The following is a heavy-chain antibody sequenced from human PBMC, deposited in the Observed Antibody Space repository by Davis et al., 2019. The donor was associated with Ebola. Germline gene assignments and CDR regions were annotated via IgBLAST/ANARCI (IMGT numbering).Heavy chain of an antibody. CDR3: ARAAAGTWDFDY. J-gene: IGHJ4*02. D-gene: IGHD6-13*01. V-gene: IGHV3-23*01. CDR1: GFTFSSYA. Sequence: GGSLRLSCAASGFTFSSYAMSWVRQAPGKGLEWVSSISGSGGSTYYADSVKGRFTISRDNSKKTLYLQMNSLRAEDTAVYYCARAAAGTWDFDYWGQGTLVTVSS. CDR2: ISGSGGST.